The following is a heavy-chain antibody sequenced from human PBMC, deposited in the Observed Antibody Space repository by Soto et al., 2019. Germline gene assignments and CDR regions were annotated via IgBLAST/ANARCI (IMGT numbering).Heavy chain of an antibody. CDR1: GYTFTSYG. Sequence: ASVKVSCKASGYTFTSYGISWVRQAPGQGLERMGWISAYNDNTNYAQKLQGRVNMTKHTSTSTAYMELRSLRSDDTALYYCAKDSTPYTGYSSSWYGWEASWYFDYWGLG. V-gene: IGHV1-18*01. CDR2: ISAYNDNT. J-gene: IGHJ4*02. CDR3: AKDSTPYTGYSSSWYGWEASWYFDY. D-gene: IGHD6-13*01.